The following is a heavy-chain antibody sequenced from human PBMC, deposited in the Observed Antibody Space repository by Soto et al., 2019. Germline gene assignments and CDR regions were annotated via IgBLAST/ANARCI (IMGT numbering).Heavy chain of an antibody. J-gene: IGHJ4*02. V-gene: IGHV1-69*02. CDR2: IIPMLGIA. CDR1: GGTFSSYT. CDR3: ENRGYSYGFVIY. Sequence: QVQLVQSGAEVKKPGSSVKVSCKASGGTFSSYTFSWVRQAPGQGLEWMGRIIPMLGIANYAQKFQGRVTITADKSTSKAYMELSRLRSEHTAVYYCENRGYSYGFVIYWGQGTLVTVSS. D-gene: IGHD5-18*01.